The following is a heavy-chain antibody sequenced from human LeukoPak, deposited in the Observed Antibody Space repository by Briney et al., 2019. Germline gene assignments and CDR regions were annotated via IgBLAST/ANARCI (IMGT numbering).Heavy chain of an antibody. V-gene: IGHV4-59*08. D-gene: IGHD5-18*01. CDR3: ARASGTTMVTYYFDY. Sequence: NPGGSLRLSCAASGFTFSDYYMNWIRQAPGKGLEWIGYIYYSGSTNYNPSLKSRITMSVDTSKNQFSLKLSSVTAADTAVYYCARASGTTMVTYYFDYWGQGTLVTVSS. J-gene: IGHJ4*02. CDR1: GFTFSDYY. CDR2: IYYSGST.